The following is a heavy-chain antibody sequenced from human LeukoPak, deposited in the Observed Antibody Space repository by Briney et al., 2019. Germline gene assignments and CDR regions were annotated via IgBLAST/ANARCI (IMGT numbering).Heavy chain of an antibody. D-gene: IGHD3-10*01. V-gene: IGHV4-39*07. CDR2: IYYSGST. J-gene: IGHJ4*02. Sequence: PSETLSLTCTVSGGSISSSSYYWGWIRQPPGKGLEWIGSIYYSGSTYYNPSLKSRVTISVDTSKNQFSLKLSSVTAADTAVYYCARVSSGYGSGSYSFWGQGTLVTVSS. CDR3: ARVSSGYGSGSYSF. CDR1: GGSISSSSYY.